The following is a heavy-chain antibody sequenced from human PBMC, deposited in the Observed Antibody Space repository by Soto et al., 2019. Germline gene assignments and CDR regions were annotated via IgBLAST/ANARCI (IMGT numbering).Heavy chain of an antibody. V-gene: IGHV3-30*18. CDR2: ISYDGSNK. J-gene: IGHJ4*02. Sequence: GGSLRLSCAASGFTFSSYGMHWVRQAPGKGLEWVAVISYDGSNKYYADSVKGRFTISRDTSKNTLYLQMNSLRAEDTAVYYCAKDDSKTGTPDYWGQGTLVTVSS. D-gene: IGHD1-7*01. CDR1: GFTFSSYG. CDR3: AKDDSKTGTPDY.